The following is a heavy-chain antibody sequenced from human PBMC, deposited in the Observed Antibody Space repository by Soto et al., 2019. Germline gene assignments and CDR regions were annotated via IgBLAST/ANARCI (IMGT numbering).Heavy chain of an antibody. D-gene: IGHD3-22*01. Sequence: PSETLSLTCTVSRGSISSYYWSWIRQPPGKRLEWIASIFSSGYTYYNPSLKSRVSISVDKSKNQFSLNLGSLTAADTAVYYCARHPLIDGRLHGFDIRGQGTKLTVSS. J-gene: IGHJ3*02. CDR3: ARHPLIDGRLHGFDI. V-gene: IGHV4-59*05. CDR1: RGSISSYY. CDR2: IFSSGYT.